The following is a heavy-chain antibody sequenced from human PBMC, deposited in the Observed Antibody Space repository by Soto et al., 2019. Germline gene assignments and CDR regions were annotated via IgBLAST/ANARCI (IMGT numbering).Heavy chain of an antibody. CDR2: ISSSSSYI. V-gene: IGHV3-21*01. Sequence: PGGSLRLSCAASGFTFSSYSMNWVRQAPGKGLEWVSSISSSSSYIYYADSVKGRFTISRDNAKNSLYLQMNSLRAEDTAVYYCARDSYYDSSGYYYEPSYFDYWGQGTLVTVSS. D-gene: IGHD3-22*01. J-gene: IGHJ4*02. CDR3: ARDSYYDSSGYYYEPSYFDY. CDR1: GFTFSSYS.